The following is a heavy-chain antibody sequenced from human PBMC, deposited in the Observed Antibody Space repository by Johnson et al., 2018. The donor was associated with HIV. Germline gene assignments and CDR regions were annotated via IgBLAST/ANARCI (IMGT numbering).Heavy chain of an antibody. Sequence: QVQLVESGGGLVKPGGSLRLSCAASGFTFSDYYMSWIRQAPGKGLEWVSNISRSGSTIYHADSVKGRFTISRDNSKNTLYLQMNSLRAEDTAVYYCAKSGLFVLVVYAPDVFDIWGQGTMVTVSS. CDR2: ISRSGSTI. V-gene: IGHV3-11*04. CDR3: AKSGLFVLVVYAPDVFDI. D-gene: IGHD2-8*02. CDR1: GFTFSDYY. J-gene: IGHJ3*02.